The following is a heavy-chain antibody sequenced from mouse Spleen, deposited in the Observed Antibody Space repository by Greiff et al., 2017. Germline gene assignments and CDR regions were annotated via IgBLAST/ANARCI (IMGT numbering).Heavy chain of an antibody. Sequence: QVQLKQPGAELVKPGASVKLSCKASGYTFPSYWMHWVQQRPGRGLEWIGRIDPNSGGTKYNEKFKSKATLTVDKPSSTAYMQLSSLTSEDSAVYYCASDYYSKHYAMDYWGQGTSVTVSS. CDR2: IDPNSGGT. V-gene: IGHV1-72*01. J-gene: IGHJ4*01. D-gene: IGHD2-5*01. CDR3: ASDYYSKHYAMDY. CDR1: GYTFPSYW.